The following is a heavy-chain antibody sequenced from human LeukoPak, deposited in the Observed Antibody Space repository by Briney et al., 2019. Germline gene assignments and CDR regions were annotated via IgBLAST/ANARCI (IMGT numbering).Heavy chain of an antibody. CDR2: ISYDGSNK. CDR3: ARASDYYGSGSQYGMDV. CDR1: GFTFSSYA. J-gene: IGHJ6*02. Sequence: PGRSLRLSCAASGFTFSSYAMHWVRQAPGKGLEWVAVISYDGSNKYYADSVKGRFTISRDNSKNTLYLQMNSLRAEDTAVYYCARASDYYGSGSQYGMDVWGQGTLVTVSS. D-gene: IGHD3-10*01. V-gene: IGHV3-30*04.